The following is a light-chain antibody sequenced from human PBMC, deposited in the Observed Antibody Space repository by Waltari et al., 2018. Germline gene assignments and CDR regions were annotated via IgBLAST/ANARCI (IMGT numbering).Light chain of an antibody. V-gene: IGLV2-8*01. CDR2: EVT. CDR3: SSYAGGSWV. Sequence: SALTQSPSASGSPGQSVTISCTGTSRDFGGYHYVSWYQQHPGKAPKLMIYEVTKRPSGVPDRFSGSKSGNTASLTVSGLQTEDEADYYCSSYAGGSWVFGGGTKLTVL. J-gene: IGLJ3*02. CDR1: SRDFGGYHY.